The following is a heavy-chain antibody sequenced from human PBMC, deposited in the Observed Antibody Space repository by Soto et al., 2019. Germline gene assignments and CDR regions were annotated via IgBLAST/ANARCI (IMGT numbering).Heavy chain of an antibody. D-gene: IGHD2-15*01. J-gene: IGHJ6*02. Sequence: SETLSLTCTVSGGSISSSSYYWGWIRQPPGKGLEWIGSIYYSGSTYYNPSLKSRVTISVDTSKNQFSLKLSSVTAADTAVYYCARDRQGDIPVPDYYYYYGMDVWGQGTTVTVSS. CDR2: IYYSGST. CDR1: GGSISSSSYY. CDR3: ARDRQGDIPVPDYYYYYGMDV. V-gene: IGHV4-39*02.